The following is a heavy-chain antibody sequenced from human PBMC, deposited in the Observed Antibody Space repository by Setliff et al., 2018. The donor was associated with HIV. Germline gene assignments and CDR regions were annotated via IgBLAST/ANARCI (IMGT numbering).Heavy chain of an antibody. D-gene: IGHD2-15*01. CDR2: IFYTGSTY. CDR1: GGSISRSHLY. Sequence: PSETLSLTCTVSGGSISRSHLYWGWIRQPPGKGLEWIGSIFYTGSTYYYNPSLKSRVTISVDTSQNQFSLRLSSVTAADTAVYYCARGSGRFCSGGRCSAFDYWGQGTLVTVSS. CDR3: ARGSGRFCSGGRCSAFDY. V-gene: IGHV4-39*07. J-gene: IGHJ4*02.